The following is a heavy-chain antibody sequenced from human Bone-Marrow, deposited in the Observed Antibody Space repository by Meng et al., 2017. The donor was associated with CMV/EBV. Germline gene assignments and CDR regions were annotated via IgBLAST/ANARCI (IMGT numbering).Heavy chain of an antibody. CDR3: ASMLTGDPLRDY. CDR1: VGSISSGDSY. V-gene: IGHV4-30-4*08. CDR2: IYYSGST. J-gene: IGHJ4*02. D-gene: IGHD7-27*01. Sequence: GPLPGSGPGPVTPSQTLSLTCPLSVGSISSGDSYWSWIRQPPGKGLEWIGYIYYSGSTYYNPSLKSRVTISVDTSKNQFSLKLSSVTAADTAVYYCASMLTGDPLRDYWGQGTLVTVSS.